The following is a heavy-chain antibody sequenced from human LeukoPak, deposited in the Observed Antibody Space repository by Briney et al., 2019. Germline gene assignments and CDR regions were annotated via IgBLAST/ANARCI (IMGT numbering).Heavy chain of an antibody. CDR3: AKDRQYDFWSGSLLDV. CDR1: GFNFASHA. D-gene: IGHD3-3*01. J-gene: IGHJ6*02. Sequence: PGGSLRLSCAASGFNFASHAMSWVRQAPAKGLEWVSALSGSGGSTYYADSVKGRFTISRDNSKNTLYLQMNSLRAEDTAIYYCAKDRQYDFWSGSLLDVWGQGTTVTVSS. CDR2: LSGSGGST. V-gene: IGHV3-23*01.